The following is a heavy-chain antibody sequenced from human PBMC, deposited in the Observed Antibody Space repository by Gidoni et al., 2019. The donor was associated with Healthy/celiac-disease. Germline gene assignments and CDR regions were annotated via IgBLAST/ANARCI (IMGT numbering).Heavy chain of an antibody. CDR3: AKSQFDN. Sequence: EVQLLESGGGLVQPGGSLRLSCAASGFTFSRHSMSWVRQAPGKGLEWLSSITGSGVSTDYADSVKGRFTISRDNSKNTLYLQVNSLRVDDTAVYYCAKSQFDNWGQGTLVTVSS. J-gene: IGHJ4*02. CDR1: GFTFSRHS. CDR2: ITGSGVST. V-gene: IGHV3-23*01.